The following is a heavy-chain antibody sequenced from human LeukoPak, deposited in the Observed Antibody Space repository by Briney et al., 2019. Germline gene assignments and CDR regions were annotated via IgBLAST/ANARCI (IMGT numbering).Heavy chain of an antibody. CDR3: ARDHLGAFDI. CDR1: GGSISSGGYY. Sequence: SETLSLTCTVSGGSISSGGYYWSWIRQPPGKGLEWIGYIYHSGSTYYNPSLKSRVTISVDRSKNQFSLKLSSVTAADTAVYYCARDHLGAFDIWGQGTMVTVSS. V-gene: IGHV4-30-2*01. D-gene: IGHD7-27*01. CDR2: IYHSGST. J-gene: IGHJ3*02.